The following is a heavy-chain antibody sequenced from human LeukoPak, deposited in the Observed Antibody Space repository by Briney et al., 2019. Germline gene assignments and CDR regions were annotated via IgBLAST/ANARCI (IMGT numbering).Heavy chain of an antibody. D-gene: IGHD5-24*01. J-gene: IGHJ4*02. V-gene: IGHV3-23*01. CDR2: ISGSGANT. CDR1: GFTFSSYA. CDR3: ARARWLQRITALDY. Sequence: QPGGSLRLSCAASGFTFSSYAMSWVRQAPGKGLEWVSAISGSGANTYYADSVRGRFTISRDNSKNTLYLHMNGLRAEDTAVYYCARARWLQRITALDYWGQGTLVTVSS.